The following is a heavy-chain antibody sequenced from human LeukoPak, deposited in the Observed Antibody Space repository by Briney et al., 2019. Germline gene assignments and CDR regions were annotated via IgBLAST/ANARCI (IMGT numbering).Heavy chain of an antibody. V-gene: IGHV4-59*08. CDR1: GGSMSSNY. D-gene: IGHD6-19*01. CDR3: ARHGGISSGAFDI. J-gene: IGHJ3*02. CDR2: IYYSGST. Sequence: SETLSLTCTVSGGSMSSNYWSWIRLPPGKGLEWIGYIYYSGSTDYNPSLKSRVSISVATSKSQFSLSLGSVTAADTAVYYCARHGGISSGAFDIWGQGTMVTVSS.